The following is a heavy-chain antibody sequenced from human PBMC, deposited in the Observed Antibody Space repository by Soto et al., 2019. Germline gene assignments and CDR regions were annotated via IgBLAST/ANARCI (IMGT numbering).Heavy chain of an antibody. CDR3: TRETVAGITGLDY. CDR1: GFIFSTYA. D-gene: IGHD1-20*01. V-gene: IGHV3-23*01. Sequence: SLRLSCAASGFIFSTYAMSWVRQAPGKGLGWVSGISDSGDSTHHADSVKGRFTISRDNSRNTVYLQMNSLRVDDTALYYCTRETVAGITGLDYWGPGTLVTVSS. CDR2: ISDSGDST. J-gene: IGHJ4*02.